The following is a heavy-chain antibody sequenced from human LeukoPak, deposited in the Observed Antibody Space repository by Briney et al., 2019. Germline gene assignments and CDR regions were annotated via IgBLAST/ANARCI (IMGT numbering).Heavy chain of an antibody. CDR1: GGSISSYY. V-gene: IGHV4-59*01. J-gene: IGHJ4*02. D-gene: IGHD3-10*01. Sequence: SETLSLTCTASGGSISSYYWSWIRQPPGKGLEWIGYIYYSGSTNYNPSLKSRVTISVDTSKNQFSLKLSSVTAADTAVYYCARATPDGSGSYYSDYWGQGTLVTVSS. CDR3: ARATPDGSGSYYSDY. CDR2: IYYSGST.